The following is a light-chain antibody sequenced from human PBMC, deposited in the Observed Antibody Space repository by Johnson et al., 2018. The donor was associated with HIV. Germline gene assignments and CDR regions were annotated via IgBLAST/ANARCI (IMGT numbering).Light chain of an antibody. CDR1: SSNIGNNY. J-gene: IGLJ1*01. Sequence: QSVLTQPPSVSAAPGQKVTISCSGSSSNIGNNYVSWYQQLPGTAPKLLIYDNNKRPSGIPDRFSGSKSGTSATLGIAGLQNGDEADYYCETWDSSLSGVFGTGTKVTVL. V-gene: IGLV1-51*01. CDR2: DNN. CDR3: ETWDSSLSGV.